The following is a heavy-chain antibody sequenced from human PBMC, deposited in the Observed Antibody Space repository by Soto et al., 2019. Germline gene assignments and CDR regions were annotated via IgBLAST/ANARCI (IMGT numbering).Heavy chain of an antibody. D-gene: IGHD3-10*01. CDR2: IYHSGST. V-gene: IGHV4-4*02. Sequence: SETLSLTCAVSGGSISSSNWWSWVRQPPGKGLEWTGEIYHSGSTNYNPSLKSRVTISVDKSKNQFSLKLSSVTAADTAVYYCARDRPSSGSYYGTSYYYYGMDVWGQGTTVTVSS. CDR3: ARDRPSSGSYYGTSYYYYGMDV. CDR1: GGSISSSNW. J-gene: IGHJ6*02.